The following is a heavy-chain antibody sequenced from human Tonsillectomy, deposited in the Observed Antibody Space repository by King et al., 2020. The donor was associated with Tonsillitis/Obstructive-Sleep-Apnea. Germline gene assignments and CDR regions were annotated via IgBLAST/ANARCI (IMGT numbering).Heavy chain of an antibody. CDR2: INTNTGNP. D-gene: IGHD2-2*01. V-gene: IGHV7-4-1*02. Sequence: QLVQSGSELKKPGASVKVSCKASGYTFTGYAMSWVRQAPGQGLEWMGWINTNTGNPTYAQGFTGRFVFSLDTSVSTAYLQISSLKAEDTAVYYCARDSPAGYQLPGGRYYYYYMDVWGKGTTVTVSS. CDR3: ARDSPAGYQLPGGRYYYYYMDV. CDR1: GYTFTGYA. J-gene: IGHJ6*03.